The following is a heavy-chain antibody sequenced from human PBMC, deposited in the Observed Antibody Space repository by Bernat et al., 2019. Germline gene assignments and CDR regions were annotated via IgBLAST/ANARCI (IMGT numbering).Heavy chain of an antibody. D-gene: IGHD2-2*01. CDR2: INPNSDGT. CDR1: GYTFTGYY. Sequence: QVQLVQSGAEVKKPGASVKVSCKASGYTFTGYYMHWVRQAPGQGLEWMGRINPNSDGTNYAQKLQGRVTMTRDTSISTAYMELSRLRSDDTAVYYCARVRCSSTSCYFPWFDPWGQGTLVTVSS. V-gene: IGHV1-2*06. CDR3: ARVRCSSTSCYFPWFDP. J-gene: IGHJ5*02.